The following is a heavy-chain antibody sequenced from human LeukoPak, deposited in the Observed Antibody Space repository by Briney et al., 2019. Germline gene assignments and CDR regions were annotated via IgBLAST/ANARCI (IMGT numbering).Heavy chain of an antibody. CDR1: GYTFTSYG. V-gene: IGHV1-18*01. J-gene: IGHJ4*02. D-gene: IGHD1-26*01. CDR2: ISAYNGNT. Sequence: ASVKVSCKASGYTFTSYGISWVRQAPGQGLEWMGWISAYNGNTNYAQKLQGRVTMTEDTSTDTAYMELSSLRSEDTAVYYCATDSKWELTVLDYWGQGTLVTVSS. CDR3: ATDSKWELTVLDY.